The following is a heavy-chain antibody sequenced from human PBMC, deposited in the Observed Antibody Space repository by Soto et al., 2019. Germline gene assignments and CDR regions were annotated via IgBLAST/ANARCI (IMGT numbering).Heavy chain of an antibody. Sequence: PSETLSLTCTVSGGSVSSSSYYWGWVRQPPGKGLEWIGSVYYSGSTYYNPSLESRVTISVDKSKNQFSLKLMSLSAADTAVYYCVRLEGLATNSYYFDYWGQGALVTVSS. V-gene: IGHV4-39*01. CDR3: VRLEGLATNSYYFDY. J-gene: IGHJ4*02. D-gene: IGHD3-9*01. CDR1: GGSVSSSSYY. CDR2: VYYSGST.